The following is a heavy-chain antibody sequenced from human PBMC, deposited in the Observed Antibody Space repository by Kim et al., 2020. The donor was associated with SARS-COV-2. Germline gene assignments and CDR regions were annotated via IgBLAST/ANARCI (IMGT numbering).Heavy chain of an antibody. CDR3: ARDRPVGENEIAFDP. D-gene: IGHD1-1*01. CDR1: KYTFTGFT. V-gene: IGHV1-2*02. Sequence: ASVKVSCKTSKYTFTGFTIHWVRQAPGQGLEWMGWINPKSGATNFAHNFQGRVTLTSDTSFSTVYMDLSRLTSDDTAVYYCARDRPVGENEIAFDPWGQGNLVTVSS. J-gene: IGHJ5*02. CDR2: INPKSGAT.